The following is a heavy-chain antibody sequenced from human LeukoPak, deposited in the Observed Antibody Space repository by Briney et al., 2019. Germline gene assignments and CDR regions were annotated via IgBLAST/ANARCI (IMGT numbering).Heavy chain of an antibody. V-gene: IGHV3-30-3*01. J-gene: IGHJ5*02. CDR2: ISYDGSNK. CDR1: GFTFSSYA. Sequence: GGSLRLSCAASGFTFSSYAMHWVRQAPGKGLEWVAVISYDGSNKYYADSVKGRFTISRDNSKNTLYLQMNSLRAEDTAVYYCARVLLWFGELLSFTFYNWFDPWGQGTLVTVSS. D-gene: IGHD3-10*01. CDR3: ARVLLWFGELLSFTFYNWFDP.